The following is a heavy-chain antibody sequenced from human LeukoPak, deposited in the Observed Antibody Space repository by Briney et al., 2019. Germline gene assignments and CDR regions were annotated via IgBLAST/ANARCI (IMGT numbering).Heavy chain of an antibody. J-gene: IGHJ4*02. D-gene: IGHD2-15*01. V-gene: IGHV4-59*08. Sequence: SETLSLTCTVSGGSISTYYWSWIRQPPGKGLEWIGYIYYSGSTNYNPSLKSRVTISVDTSKNQLSLNLSSVTAADTAVYYCARQARYCGGGTCSDSWGQGTLVTVSS. CDR1: GGSISTYY. CDR2: IYYSGST. CDR3: ARQARYCGGGTCSDS.